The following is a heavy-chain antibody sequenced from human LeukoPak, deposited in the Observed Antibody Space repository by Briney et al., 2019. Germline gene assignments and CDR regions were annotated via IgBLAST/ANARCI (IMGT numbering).Heavy chain of an antibody. CDR3: ARAFGLTDY. J-gene: IGHJ4*02. CDR1: GFSLSSYS. D-gene: IGHD3/OR15-3a*01. CDR2: ISSSSSSSSTI. Sequence: GGSLRLSCAASGFSLSSYSMNWVRQAPGKGLEWLSYISSSSSSSSTIYYANSVKGRFTISRDNAKNSLNLQMNSLRDEDTAVYYCARAFGLTDYWGQGTLVTVSS. V-gene: IGHV3-48*02.